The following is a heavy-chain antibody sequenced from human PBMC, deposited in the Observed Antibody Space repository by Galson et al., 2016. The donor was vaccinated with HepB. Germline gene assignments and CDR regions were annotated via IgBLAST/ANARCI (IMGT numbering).Heavy chain of an antibody. V-gene: IGHV1-24*01. J-gene: IGHJ5*02. CDR1: GYSLTDVS. D-gene: IGHD1-26*01. CDR2: FEPEDGDT. Sequence: SVKVSCKASGYSLTDVSMHWVRQAPGQGLEWMGGFEPEDGDTIYAQKFQGRVTVTEDASTDTAYMELSSLRSDDTAVYYCAVGAMATWGQGTLVTVSS. CDR3: AVGAMAT.